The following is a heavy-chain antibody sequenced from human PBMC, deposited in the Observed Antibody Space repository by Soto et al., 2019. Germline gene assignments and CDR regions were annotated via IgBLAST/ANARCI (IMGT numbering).Heavy chain of an antibody. Sequence: QVQLVQSGAEVKKPGASVKVSCKASGYTFTGYYMHWLRQAPGQGLEWMGWINPNSGGTNYAQKFQGWVTMTRDTSISTAYMELSRLRSDDTAVYYCATEGMVAATSRANWFDPWGQGTLVTVSS. D-gene: IGHD2-15*01. CDR3: ATEGMVAATSRANWFDP. V-gene: IGHV1-2*04. J-gene: IGHJ5*02. CDR1: GYTFTGYY. CDR2: INPNSGGT.